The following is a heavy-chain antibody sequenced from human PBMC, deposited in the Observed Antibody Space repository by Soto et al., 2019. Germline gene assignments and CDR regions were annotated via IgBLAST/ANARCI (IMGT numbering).Heavy chain of an antibody. J-gene: IGHJ3*02. Sequence: GGSLRLSCAASGFTFSSYGMHWVRQAPGKGLEWVAVISYDGSNKYYADSVKGRFTISRDNSKNTLYLQMNSLRAEDTAVYYCAKDRDYDFWSGFDAFDIWGQGTMVTVSS. CDR3: AKDRDYDFWSGFDAFDI. CDR1: GFTFSSYG. D-gene: IGHD3-3*01. CDR2: ISYDGSNK. V-gene: IGHV3-30*18.